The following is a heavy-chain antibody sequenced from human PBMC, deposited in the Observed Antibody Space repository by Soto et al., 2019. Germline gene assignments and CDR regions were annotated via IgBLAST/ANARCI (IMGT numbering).Heavy chain of an antibody. CDR1: GYSFTSYD. Sequence: QVPLVQSGAEVKKPGASVKVSCKASGYSFTSYDINRVRQATGQGLEWMGWMNPKSGNTGFAQKFQGRVTMTMDTSISTAYMELDSLRSEDTAVYYCARAAASLDPWGQGTLVTVSS. V-gene: IGHV1-8*01. J-gene: IGHJ5*02. CDR2: MNPKSGNT. D-gene: IGHD6-25*01. CDR3: ARAAASLDP.